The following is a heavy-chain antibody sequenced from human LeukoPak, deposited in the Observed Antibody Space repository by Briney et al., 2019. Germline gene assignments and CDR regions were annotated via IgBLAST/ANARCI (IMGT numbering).Heavy chain of an antibody. CDR2: ISSDGSST. Sequence: GGSLRLSCAASGFTFSSYWMHWVRQAPGKGLVWVSRISSDGSSTTYADSVKGRFTISRDNAKNTLYLQMNILRAEDTAVYYCARDHGLNGDWFDPWGQGTLVTVSS. CDR3: ARDHGLNGDWFDP. V-gene: IGHV3-74*01. J-gene: IGHJ5*02. D-gene: IGHD1-1*01. CDR1: GFTFSSYW.